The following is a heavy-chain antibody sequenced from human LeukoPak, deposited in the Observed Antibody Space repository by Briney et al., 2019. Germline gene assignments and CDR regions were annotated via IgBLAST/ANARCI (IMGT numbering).Heavy chain of an antibody. CDR3: ARHPATNYDFWSGYSTHYYYGMDV. CDR1: GGSISSSSYY. Sequence: PSETLSLTCTVSGGSISSSSYYWGWIRQPPGKGLEWIGSIYYSGSTYYNPSLKSRVTTSVDTSKNQFSLKLSSVTAADTAVYYCARHPATNYDFWSGYSTHYYYGMDVRGQGTTVTVSS. J-gene: IGHJ6*02. D-gene: IGHD3-3*01. CDR2: IYYSGST. V-gene: IGHV4-39*01.